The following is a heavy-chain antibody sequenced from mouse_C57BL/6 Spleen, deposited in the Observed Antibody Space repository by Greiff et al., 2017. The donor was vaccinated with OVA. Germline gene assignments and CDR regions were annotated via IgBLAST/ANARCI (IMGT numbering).Heavy chain of an antibody. Sequence: VQGVESGAELARPGASVKLSCKASGYTFTSYGISWVKQRTGQGLEWIGEIYPRSGNTYYNEKFKGKATLTADKSSSTAYMELRSLTSEDSAVYFCARSGYGDYYAMDYWGQGTSVTVSS. CDR3: ARSGYGDYYAMDY. J-gene: IGHJ4*01. V-gene: IGHV1-81*01. CDR2: IYPRSGNT. D-gene: IGHD2-2*01. CDR1: GYTFTSYG.